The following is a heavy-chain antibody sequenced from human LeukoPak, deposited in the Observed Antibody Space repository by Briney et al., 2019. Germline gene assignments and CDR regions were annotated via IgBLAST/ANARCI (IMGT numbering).Heavy chain of an antibody. CDR3: ARGLPSGTRSFDS. CDR1: GGSFSGYY. CDR2: INHSGST. Sequence: SETLSLTCAVYGGSFSGYYWSWIRQPPGKGLEWIGEINHSGSTNYNPSLKSRVTISVDTSKNQFSLKLSSVTAADTAVYYCARGLPSGTRSFDSWGQGTLVTVSS. V-gene: IGHV4-34*01. D-gene: IGHD2-15*01. J-gene: IGHJ4*02.